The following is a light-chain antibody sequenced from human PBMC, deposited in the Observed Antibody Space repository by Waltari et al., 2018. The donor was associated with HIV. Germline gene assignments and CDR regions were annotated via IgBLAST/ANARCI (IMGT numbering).Light chain of an antibody. CDR1: SGHSSNP. J-gene: IGLJ3*02. Sequence: QPVLTQPPSASGSLGASVKLTCTLSSGHSSNPIAWHQQQPEKGPRFLRKVNSDGSHNRGAGIPDRFSGSTYGAERYLTISSLQSEDEADYYCQTWGTGIAVFGVGTKLTVL. CDR3: QTWGTGIAV. CDR2: VNSDGSH. V-gene: IGLV4-69*01.